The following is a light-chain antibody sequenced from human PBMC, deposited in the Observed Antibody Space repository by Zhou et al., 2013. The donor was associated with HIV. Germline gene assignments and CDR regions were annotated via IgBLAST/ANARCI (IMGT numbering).Light chain of an antibody. CDR3: QQASSFPPLT. V-gene: IGKV1-12*01. CDR2: AAS. J-gene: IGKJ4*01. Sequence: DIQMTQSPSSLSASVGDRVTITCRASQGIRNDLAWYQQKPGQAPKLVIYAASNLQSGVPSRFSGSGSGTNFTLTISSLQPEDFATYYCQQASSFPPLTFGGGTKVEIK. CDR1: QGIRND.